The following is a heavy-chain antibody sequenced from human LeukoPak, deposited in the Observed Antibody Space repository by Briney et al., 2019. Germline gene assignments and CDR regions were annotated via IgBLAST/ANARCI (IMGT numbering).Heavy chain of an antibody. J-gene: IGHJ4*02. CDR1: GFTFSSYA. CDR3: ARDVDTAMVGTFDY. D-gene: IGHD5-18*01. V-gene: IGHV3-23*01. Sequence: GGSLRLSCAASGFTFSSYAMSWVRQAPGKGLEWVSAISGSGGSTYYADSVKGRFTISRGNSKNTLYLQMNSLRAEDTAVYYCARDVDTAMVGTFDYWGQGTLVTVSS. CDR2: ISGSGGST.